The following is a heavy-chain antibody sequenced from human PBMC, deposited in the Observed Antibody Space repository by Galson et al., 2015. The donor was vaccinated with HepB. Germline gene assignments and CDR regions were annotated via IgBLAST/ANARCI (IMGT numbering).Heavy chain of an antibody. J-gene: IGHJ3*02. CDR3: ARDLGEYCSGGSCRRVGAFDI. CDR2: ISGSGGST. D-gene: IGHD2-15*01. CDR1: GFTFSSYA. Sequence: SLRLSCAASGFTFSSYAMSWVRQAPGKGLEWVSAISGSGGSTYYADSVKGRFTISRDNSKNTLYLQMNSLRAEDTAVYYCARDLGEYCSGGSCRRVGAFDIWGQGTMVTVSS. V-gene: IGHV3-23*01.